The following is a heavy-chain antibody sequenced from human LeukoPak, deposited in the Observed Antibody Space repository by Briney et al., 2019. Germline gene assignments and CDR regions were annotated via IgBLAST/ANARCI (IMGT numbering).Heavy chain of an antibody. D-gene: IGHD6-13*01. CDR3: ARDRAAAGTEDWFDP. CDR1: GYTFTSYG. J-gene: IGHJ5*02. Sequence: ASVKVSCKASGYTFTSYGISWVRQAPGQGLEWMGWISAYNGNTNYVQKLQGRVTMTTDTSTSTAYMELRSLRSDDTAVYYCARDRAAAGTEDWFDPWGQGTLVTVSS. V-gene: IGHV1-18*01. CDR2: ISAYNGNT.